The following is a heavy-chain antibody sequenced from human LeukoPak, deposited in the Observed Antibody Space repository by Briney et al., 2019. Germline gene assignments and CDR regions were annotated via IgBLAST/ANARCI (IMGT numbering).Heavy chain of an antibody. Sequence: ASVKVSCKASGYIFTTYGISWVRRAPGQGLEWLGWISDHNGNPDYAEKFQGRVTLTTDPSTSTAYMELTSLRSDDTAVYYCARDSILGAPYTDYWGQGTLVTVSS. CDR1: GYIFTTYG. J-gene: IGHJ4*02. CDR3: ARDSILGAPYTDY. CDR2: ISDHNGNP. D-gene: IGHD2-21*01. V-gene: IGHV1-18*01.